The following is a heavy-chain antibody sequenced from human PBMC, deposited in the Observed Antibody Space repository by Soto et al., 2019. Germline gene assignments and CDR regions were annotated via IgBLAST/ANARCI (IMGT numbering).Heavy chain of an antibody. CDR1: GYTFTSYA. J-gene: IGHJ4*02. D-gene: IGHD1-26*01. V-gene: IGHV1-3*05. CDR2: INAGNGNT. Sequence: QVQLVQSGAEEKKPGASVKVSCKASGYTFTSYAMHWVRQAPGQRLEWMGWINAGNGNTKYSQKFQGRVTITRDTTESTAYMALSSLRSEDTAVYYCARGQSGSYGGGSDYWGQGTLVTVSS. CDR3: ARGQSGSYGGGSDY.